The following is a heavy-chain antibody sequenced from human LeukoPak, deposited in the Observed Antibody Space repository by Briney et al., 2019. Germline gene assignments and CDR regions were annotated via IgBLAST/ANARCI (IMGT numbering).Heavy chain of an antibody. CDR3: CSGDIVATRNDY. CDR2: ISSSSSYI. D-gene: IGHD5-12*01. J-gene: IGHJ4*02. Sequence: KTGGSLRLSCAASGFTFSSYSMSWVRQAPGKGLEWVSSISSSSSYIYYADSVKGRFTISRDNAKNSLYLQMNSLRAEDTAVYYCCSGDIVATRNDYWGQGTLVTVSS. CDR1: GFTFSSYS. V-gene: IGHV3-21*01.